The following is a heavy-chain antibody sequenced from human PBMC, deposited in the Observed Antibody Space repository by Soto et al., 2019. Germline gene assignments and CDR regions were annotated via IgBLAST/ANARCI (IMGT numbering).Heavy chain of an antibody. CDR2: INPILGTP. CDR1: GATYSTSA. D-gene: IGHD5-12*01. V-gene: IGHV1-69*13. CDR3: ARGGVDVVATSAFDY. J-gene: IGHJ4*02. Sequence: GXSVNVSWKGSGATYSTSAISWVRQAPGQGLEWMGGINPILGTPDYAHKFQGRVTITADESTSTVYMELGSLRSEDTALYFCARGGVDVVATSAFDYWGQGPLVTVSS.